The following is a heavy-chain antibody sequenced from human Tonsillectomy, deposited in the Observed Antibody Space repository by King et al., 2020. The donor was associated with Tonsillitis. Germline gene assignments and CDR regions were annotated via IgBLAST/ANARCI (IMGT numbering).Heavy chain of an antibody. D-gene: IGHD6-19*01. Sequence: DVQLVESGGGLVQPGGSLRLSCAASGFTFSSYAMSWVRQAPGKGLEWVSGISGSGGSTYYADSVKDRFTISRDNSKNMLYLQMNSLRAEDTAVYYCAKGAPGIAVAGSGAFDYWGQGTLVTVSS. CDR2: ISGSGGST. CDR3: AKGAPGIAVAGSGAFDY. V-gene: IGHV3-23*04. CDR1: GFTFSSYA. J-gene: IGHJ4*02.